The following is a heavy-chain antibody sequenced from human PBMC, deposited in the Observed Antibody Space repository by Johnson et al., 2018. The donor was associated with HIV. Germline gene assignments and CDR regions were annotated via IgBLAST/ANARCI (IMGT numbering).Heavy chain of an antibody. CDR3: AKDSRRAAAGRIGLCAFDI. J-gene: IGHJ3*02. Sequence: VQLVESGGGLVQPGGSLRLSCAASGFTFSSYAMSWVRQAPGKGLEWVSAISGSGGSTYYEDSVKGRFTISSDNSKNTLYLQMNSLRAEDTALYYCAKDSRRAAAGRIGLCAFDIWGQGTMVTVSS. V-gene: IGHV3-23*04. CDR1: GFTFSSYA. CDR2: ISGSGGST. D-gene: IGHD6-13*01.